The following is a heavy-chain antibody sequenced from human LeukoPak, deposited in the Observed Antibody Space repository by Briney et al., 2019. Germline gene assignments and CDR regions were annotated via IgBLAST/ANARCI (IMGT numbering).Heavy chain of an antibody. D-gene: IGHD4-17*01. Sequence: GGSLRLSCAASGFTFSSYAMSWVRQAPGKGPEWVSAISGSGGSTYYADSVKGRFTISRDISKNAVYLQMNSLRAEDTAVYYCARDSYGDANFDSWGQGTLVTVSS. CDR2: ISGSGGST. CDR1: GFTFSSYA. J-gene: IGHJ4*02. V-gene: IGHV3-23*01. CDR3: ARDSYGDANFDS.